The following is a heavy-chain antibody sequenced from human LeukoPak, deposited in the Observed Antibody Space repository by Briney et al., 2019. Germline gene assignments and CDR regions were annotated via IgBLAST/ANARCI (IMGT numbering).Heavy chain of an antibody. CDR1: GFTFTSSA. CDR2: IVVGSGNT. V-gene: IGHV1-58*01. D-gene: IGHD3-3*01. Sequence: SVKVSCKASGFTFTSSAVQWVRQARGQRLEWIGWIVVGSGNTSYAQKFQERVTITRDMSTSTAYMELSSLRSEDTAVYYCASLIEDFWSGPINYYYYSMDVWGQGTTVTVSS. J-gene: IGHJ6*02. CDR3: ASLIEDFWSGPINYYYYSMDV.